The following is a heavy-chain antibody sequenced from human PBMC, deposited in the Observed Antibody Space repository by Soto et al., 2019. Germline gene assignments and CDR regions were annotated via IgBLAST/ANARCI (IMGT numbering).Heavy chain of an antibody. V-gene: IGHV1-69*01. Sequence: QVQLVQSGAEVKKPGSSVKVSCKASGGTFSSYAISWVRQAPGQGLEWMGGIIPIFGTANYAQKFQGRVTITADESTSTAHMELSSLRSEDTAVYYCAGGGGATPYYGMDVWGQGTTVTVSS. J-gene: IGHJ6*02. CDR2: IIPIFGTA. CDR3: AGGGGATPYYGMDV. CDR1: GGTFSSYA. D-gene: IGHD1-26*01.